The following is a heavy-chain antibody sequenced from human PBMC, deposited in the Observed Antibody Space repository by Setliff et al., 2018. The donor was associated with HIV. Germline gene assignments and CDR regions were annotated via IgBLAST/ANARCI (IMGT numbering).Heavy chain of an antibody. J-gene: IGHJ5*01. V-gene: IGHV3-21*01. Sequence: GGSLRLSCAASGFTFSYYTMNWVRQAPGKGLEWVSSISSSNDYIYYADSVKGRFTISRDNAGRSLYLQMNSLKVEDTAVYYCTAGHYGPNPWGQGTPVTVSS. CDR3: TAGHYGPNP. CDR2: ISSSNDYI. D-gene: IGHD3-10*01. CDR1: GFTFSYYT.